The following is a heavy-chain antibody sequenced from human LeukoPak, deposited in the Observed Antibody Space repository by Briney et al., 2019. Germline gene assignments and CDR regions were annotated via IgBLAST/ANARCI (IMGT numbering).Heavy chain of an antibody. Sequence: SQTLSLTCTFSGGSISSGGYYWSWIRQHPGKGLEWIGYIYYSGSTYYNPSLKSRVTISVDTSKNQFSLKLSSVPAADTSVYYCARVILTGYIAFDYWGQGTLVTVSS. CDR2: IYYSGST. V-gene: IGHV4-31*03. CDR3: ARVILTGYIAFDY. D-gene: IGHD3-9*01. J-gene: IGHJ4*02. CDR1: GGSISSGGYY.